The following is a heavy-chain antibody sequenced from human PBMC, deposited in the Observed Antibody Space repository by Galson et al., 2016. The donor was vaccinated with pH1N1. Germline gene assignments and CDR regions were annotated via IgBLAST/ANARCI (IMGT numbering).Heavy chain of an antibody. CDR1: GYTFTIYG. D-gene: IGHD2/OR15-2a*01. J-gene: IGHJ3*02. Sequence: SVKVSCKASGYTFTIYGISWVRQAPGQGLEWMGWISPYSGNTEYAQKVQGRVTMTTEKSTGTAYMELRSLTSDDTAVYFCARALRPISIPSAVFDIWGQGTMVTASS. V-gene: IGHV1-18*01. CDR2: ISPYSGNT. CDR3: ARALRPISIPSAVFDI.